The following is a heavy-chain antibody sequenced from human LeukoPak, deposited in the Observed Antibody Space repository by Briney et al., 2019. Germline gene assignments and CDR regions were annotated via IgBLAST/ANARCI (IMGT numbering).Heavy chain of an antibody. D-gene: IGHD2-21*02. V-gene: IGHV3-15*01. J-gene: IGHJ4*02. Sequence: PGGSLRLSCAASGINFSKAWMSWVRQAPGKGLEWVGRIKRKTEGVTTDYAAPVKGRFSISREDPKNTLYLQVNSLKTEDTGVYYCTSGELVVTNFDYWGQGTLVTVSS. CDR2: IKRKTEGVTT. CDR3: TSGELVVTNFDY. CDR1: GINFSKAW.